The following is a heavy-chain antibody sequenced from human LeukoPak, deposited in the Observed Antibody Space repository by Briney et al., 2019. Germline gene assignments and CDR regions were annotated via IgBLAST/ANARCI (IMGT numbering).Heavy chain of an antibody. CDR2: ISWNSGSI. V-gene: IGHV3-9*01. Sequence: PGRSLRLSCAASGFTFDDYAMHWVRQAPGKGLEWVSGISWNSGSIGYADSVKGRFTISRDNAKNSLYLQMNSLRAEDTALYYCAKNENWGQGTLVTVSS. CDR1: GFTFDDYA. CDR3: AKNEN. J-gene: IGHJ4*02.